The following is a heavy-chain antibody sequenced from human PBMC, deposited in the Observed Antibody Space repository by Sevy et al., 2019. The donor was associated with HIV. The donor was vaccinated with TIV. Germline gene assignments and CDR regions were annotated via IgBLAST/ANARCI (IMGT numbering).Heavy chain of an antibody. CDR1: GFTFSSYA. CDR3: VRGEGSTYYYDSSGYLYAFDI. Sequence: GGSLRLSCAASGFTFSSYAMHWVRQAPGKGLEWVAVISYDGSNKYYADSVKGRFTISRDNSKNTLYLQMNSLRAEDTAVYYCVRGEGSTYYYDSSGYLYAFDIWGQGTMVTVSS. D-gene: IGHD3-22*01. J-gene: IGHJ3*02. V-gene: IGHV3-30-3*01. CDR2: ISYDGSNK.